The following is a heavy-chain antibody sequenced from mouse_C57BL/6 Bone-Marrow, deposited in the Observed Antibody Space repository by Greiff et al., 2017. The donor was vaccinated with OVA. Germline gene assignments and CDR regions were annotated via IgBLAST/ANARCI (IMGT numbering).Heavy chain of an antibody. CDR1: GYTFTSYW. CDR3: ARTPITTVVADWYFDV. Sequence: QVQLQQSGAELAKPGASAKLSCKASGYTFTSYWMHWVKKRPGQGLEWIGYINPSSGYTKYNQNFKDKATLTADKSSSTAYMQLSSLTYEDSAVYYCARTPITTVVADWYFDVWGTGTTVTVSS. J-gene: IGHJ1*03. V-gene: IGHV1-7*01. CDR2: INPSSGYT. D-gene: IGHD1-1*01.